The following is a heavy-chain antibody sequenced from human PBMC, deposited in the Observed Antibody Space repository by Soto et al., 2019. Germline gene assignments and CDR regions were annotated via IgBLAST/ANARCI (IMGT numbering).Heavy chain of an antibody. CDR1: GYTFTGYY. CDR3: ARGRHWGWSFDY. D-gene: IGHD7-27*01. CDR2: INPKSGGT. V-gene: IGHV1-2*02. Sequence: ASVKVSCKASGYTFTGYYMHWVRQAPGQGLEWMGWINPKSGGTNYAQKFQGRVTMTRDTSISTAYMELSRLRSDDTAVYYCARGRHWGWSFDYWGQGTLVTVSS. J-gene: IGHJ4*02.